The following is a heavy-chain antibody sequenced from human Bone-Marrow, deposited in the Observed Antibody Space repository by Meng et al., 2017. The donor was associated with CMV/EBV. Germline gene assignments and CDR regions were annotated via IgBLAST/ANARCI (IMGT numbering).Heavy chain of an antibody. V-gene: IGHV3-30*02. Sequence: GGSLRLSCAASGFTFSSYCMHWVRQAPGKGLEWVAIIRYDGSNKYYADSVKGRFTISRDNSKITLYLQMNSLRAEDTAVHYCAKDSVGAFDIWGQVTMVTVSS. J-gene: IGHJ3*02. CDR1: GFTFSSYC. CDR3: AKDSVGAFDI. CDR2: IRYDGSNK. D-gene: IGHD3-10*01.